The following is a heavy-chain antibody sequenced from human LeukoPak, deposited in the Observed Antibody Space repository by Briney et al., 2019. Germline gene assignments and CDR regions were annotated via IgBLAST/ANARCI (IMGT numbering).Heavy chain of an antibody. V-gene: IGHV3-23*01. Sequence: GGSLRLSCTASGFTFRMYAMSWVRQAPGKGLESVASIIYDGRHTYYAASVKGRFTISRDNSQNTLYLQMNSLRAEDTALYYCAKDGLSYDGSTHVYYFQSLGQGTLVAVSS. CDR1: GFTFRMYA. D-gene: IGHD3-22*01. CDR2: IIYDGRHT. CDR3: AKDGLSYDGSTHVYYFQS. J-gene: IGHJ4*02.